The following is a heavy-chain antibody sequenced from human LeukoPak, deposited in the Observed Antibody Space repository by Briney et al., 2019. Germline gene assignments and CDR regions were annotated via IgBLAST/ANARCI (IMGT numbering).Heavy chain of an antibody. J-gene: IGHJ4*02. D-gene: IGHD2-21*02. CDR2: ISGSGGST. CDR1: GFTFSSYA. V-gene: IGHV3-23*01. CDR3: AKDRSWGVVVTSNPQFDY. Sequence: GGSLRLSCAASGFTFSSYAMTWVRQAPGKGLEWVSVISGSGGSTDYADSVKGRFTISRDNSKTTLYLQMNSLRVEDTAVYYCAKDRSWGVVVTSNPQFDYWGQGTLVTVSS.